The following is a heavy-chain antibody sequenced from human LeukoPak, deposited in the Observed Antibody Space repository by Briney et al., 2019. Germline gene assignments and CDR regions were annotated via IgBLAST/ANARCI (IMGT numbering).Heavy chain of an antibody. D-gene: IGHD3-22*01. J-gene: IGHJ4*02. CDR1: GFTFSSYG. CDR2: IWHDGSNK. V-gene: IGHV3-33*01. CDR3: ASGPYYYDSSGILGS. Sequence: GGSLRLSCAASGFTFSSYGMHWVRQAPGKGLEWVAVIWHDGSNKYYADSVKGRFTISRDNSKNTLYLQMNSLRAEDTAVYYCASGPYYYDSSGILGSWGQGTLVTVSS.